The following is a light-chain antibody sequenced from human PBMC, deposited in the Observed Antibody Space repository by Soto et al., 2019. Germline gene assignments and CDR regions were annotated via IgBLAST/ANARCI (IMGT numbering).Light chain of an antibody. J-gene: IGLJ1*01. Sequence: QSVLTQPASVSGSPGQSITISCTGTSSDVGGSNHVSWYQHHPGKAPKLIIYEVSYRPSGVSNRFSGSKSGYTASLTISGRQAEDEADYYCNSQTSSGIRVFGTGTKRTVL. V-gene: IGLV2-14*01. CDR2: EVS. CDR3: NSQTSSGIRV. CDR1: SSDVGGSNH.